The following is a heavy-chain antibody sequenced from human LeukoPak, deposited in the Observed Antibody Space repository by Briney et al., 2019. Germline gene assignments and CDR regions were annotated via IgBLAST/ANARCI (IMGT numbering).Heavy chain of an antibody. D-gene: IGHD3-10*01. J-gene: IGHJ3*02. V-gene: IGHV3-21*01. Sequence: PGGSLRLSCAASGFTFSSYSMNWVRQAPGKGLEWVSSISSSSTYIYYADSVKGRFTISRDNAKNSLYLQMNSLRAEDTAVYYCARGSISAFDIWGQGTMVTVSS. CDR3: ARGSISAFDI. CDR2: ISSSSTYI. CDR1: GFTFSSYS.